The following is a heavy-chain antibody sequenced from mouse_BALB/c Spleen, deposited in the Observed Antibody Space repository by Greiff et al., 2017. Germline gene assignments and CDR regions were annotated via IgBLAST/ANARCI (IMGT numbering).Heavy chain of an antibody. Sequence: EVKLLESGPGLVKPSQSLSLTCTVTGYSITSDYAWNWIRQFPGNKLEWMGYISYSGSTSYNPSLKSRISITRDTSKNQFFLQLNSVTTEDTATYYCARWAITTYFDYWGQGTTLTVSS. CDR3: ARWAITTYFDY. J-gene: IGHJ2*01. CDR2: ISYSGST. V-gene: IGHV3-2*02. D-gene: IGHD1-1*01. CDR1: GYSITSDYA.